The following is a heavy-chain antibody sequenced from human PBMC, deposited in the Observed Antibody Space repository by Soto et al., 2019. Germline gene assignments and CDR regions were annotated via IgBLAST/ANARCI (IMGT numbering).Heavy chain of an antibody. CDR2: IYYSGST. CDR1: GGSISSSNW. Sequence: ASETLSLTCAVSGGSISSSNWWSWIRQPPGKGLEWIGYIYYSGSTYYNPSLKSRVTISVDTSKNQFSLKLSSVTAADTAVYYCARASVVEQWLNAPLRYGMDVWGQGTTVTVSS. D-gene: IGHD6-19*01. J-gene: IGHJ6*02. V-gene: IGHV4-30-4*01. CDR3: ARASVVEQWLNAPLRYGMDV.